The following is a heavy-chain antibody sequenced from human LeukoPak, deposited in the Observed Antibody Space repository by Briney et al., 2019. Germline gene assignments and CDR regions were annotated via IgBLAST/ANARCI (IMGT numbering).Heavy chain of an antibody. CDR3: AKSGNPYYYDSTGY. CDR1: GFTFSSYG. Sequence: GRSLRLSCAASGFTFSSYGMHWVRQAPGKGLEWVAVISYDGSNKYYADSVKGRFTISRDNSKNTLYLQMNSLRAEDTAVYYCAKSGNPYYYDSTGYWGQGTLVTVSS. V-gene: IGHV3-30*18. J-gene: IGHJ4*02. CDR2: ISYDGSNK. D-gene: IGHD3-22*01.